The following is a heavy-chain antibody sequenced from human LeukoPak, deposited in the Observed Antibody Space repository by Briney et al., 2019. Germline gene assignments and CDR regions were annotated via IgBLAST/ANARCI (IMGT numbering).Heavy chain of an antibody. CDR3: ARSNYDFWSGYRIYYFDY. J-gene: IGHJ4*02. V-gene: IGHV1-69*05. CDR1: GGTFSSYA. Sequence: SVKVSCKASGGTFSSYAISWVRQAPGQGLEWMGRIIPIFGTANYAQKFQGRVTITTDESTSTAYMELSSLRSEDTAVYYCARSNYDFWSGYRIYYFDYWGQGTLVTLSS. D-gene: IGHD3-3*01. CDR2: IIPIFGTA.